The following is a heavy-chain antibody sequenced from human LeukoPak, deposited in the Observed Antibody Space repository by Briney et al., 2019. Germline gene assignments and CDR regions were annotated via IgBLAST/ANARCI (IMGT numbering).Heavy chain of an antibody. J-gene: IGHJ6*03. CDR2: ISGSGGST. Sequence: GGSLRLSCAASGFTFSSYAMSWVRQAPGKGLEWVSAISGSGGSTYYADSVKGRFTISRDNAKNSLYLQMNSLRAEDTAVFYCARDQVMEQQLTLYMDVWGKGTTVTASS. V-gene: IGHV3-23*01. CDR1: GFTFSSYA. CDR3: ARDQVMEQQLTLYMDV. D-gene: IGHD3-16*01.